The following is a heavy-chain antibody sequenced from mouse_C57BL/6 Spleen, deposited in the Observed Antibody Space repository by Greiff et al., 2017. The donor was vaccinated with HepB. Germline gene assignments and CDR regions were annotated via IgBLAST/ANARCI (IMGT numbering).Heavy chain of an antibody. CDR1: GYTFTSYW. Sequence: VQLQQSGAELVKPGASVKMSCKASGYTFTSYWITWVKQRPGQGLEWIGDIYPGSGSTNYNEKFKSKATLTVDTSSSTAYMQLSSLTSEDSEVYYCANYDDYDEIGYWGQGTTLTVSS. D-gene: IGHD2-4*01. V-gene: IGHV1-55*01. CDR2: IYPGSGST. J-gene: IGHJ2*01. CDR3: ANYDDYDEIGY.